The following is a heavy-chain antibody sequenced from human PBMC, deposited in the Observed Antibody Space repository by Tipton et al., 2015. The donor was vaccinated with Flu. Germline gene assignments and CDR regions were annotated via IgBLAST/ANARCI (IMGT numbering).Heavy chain of an antibody. Sequence: LRLSCTVSGDSISSHTYYWSWIRQPAGKGLEWIGRIYTSGNTNYNPSLKSRVTMSVDTSKNQFSLELRSVTAADTAVYYCAGGVIVALTSPLEYWGQGTLVTVSS. CDR1: GDSISSHTYY. D-gene: IGHD2-21*01. J-gene: IGHJ4*02. CDR2: IYTSGNT. V-gene: IGHV4-61*02. CDR3: AGGVIVALTSPLEY.